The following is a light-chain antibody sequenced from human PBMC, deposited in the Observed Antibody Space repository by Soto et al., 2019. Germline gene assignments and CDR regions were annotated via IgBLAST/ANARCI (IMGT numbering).Light chain of an antibody. Sequence: EIVLTQSPATLSLSPGERATLSCRASQSVSSYLAWYQQKPGQAPRLLIYDASNRSTGIPARFSGSGSGTDFTLTISTLVPEDFAVYYCQQRSNWPLTFGGGIKVEIK. V-gene: IGKV3-11*01. CDR1: QSVSSY. J-gene: IGKJ4*01. CDR2: DAS. CDR3: QQRSNWPLT.